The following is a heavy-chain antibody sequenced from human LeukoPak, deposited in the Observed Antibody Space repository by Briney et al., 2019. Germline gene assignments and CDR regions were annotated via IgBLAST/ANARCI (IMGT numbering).Heavy chain of an antibody. CDR2: ISSSSSYI. Sequence: GESLKISCKGSGYSFTSYWIGWVRQAPGKGLEWVSSISSSSSYIYYADSVKGRFTISRDNAKNSLYLQMNSLRAEDTAVYYCVSYGSRSQGINYYYYYYMDVWGKGTTVTVSS. J-gene: IGHJ6*03. CDR1: GYSFTSYW. V-gene: IGHV3-21*01. CDR3: VSYGSRSQGINYYYYYYMDV. D-gene: IGHD3-10*01.